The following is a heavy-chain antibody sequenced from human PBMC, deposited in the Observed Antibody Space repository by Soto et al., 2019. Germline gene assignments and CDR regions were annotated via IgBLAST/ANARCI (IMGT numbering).Heavy chain of an antibody. Sequence: ASVKVSCKASGGTFSSYAISWVRQAPGQGLEWMGGIIPIFGTANYAQKFQGRVTITADESTSTAYMELSSLRSEDTAVYYCARDPGLAPGLLAAAGKVWFDPWGQGTLVTVSS. V-gene: IGHV1-69*13. CDR1: GGTFSSYA. D-gene: IGHD6-13*01. J-gene: IGHJ5*02. CDR2: IIPIFGTA. CDR3: ARDPGLAPGLLAAAGKVWFDP.